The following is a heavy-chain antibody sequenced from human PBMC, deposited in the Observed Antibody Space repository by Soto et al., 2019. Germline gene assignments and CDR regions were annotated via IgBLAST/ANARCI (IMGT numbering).Heavy chain of an antibody. CDR2: IYSGGST. D-gene: IGHD3-9*01. CDR3: ARDVGLDSDDFFAY. J-gene: IGHJ4*02. CDR1: GLSVSSSD. Sequence: VGSLRLSCAASGLSVSSSDMSWVRQASGKGLEWVSVIYSGGSTHDADSVKGRFSISRDNSKNTVYLQMDSLRAEDTAMYFCARDVGLDSDDFFAYWGQGTQVTVSS. V-gene: IGHV3-53*01.